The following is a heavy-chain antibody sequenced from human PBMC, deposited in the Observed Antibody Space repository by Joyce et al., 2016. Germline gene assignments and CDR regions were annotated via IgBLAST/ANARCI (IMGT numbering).Heavy chain of an antibody. D-gene: IGHD5-12*01. CDR3: AREETVVAATNRGFDY. V-gene: IGHV3-48*03. CDR2: ISAIGTTT. CDR1: GFKFTNNE. J-gene: IGHJ4*02. Sequence: VQLVESGGGLVQPGGSLRPSCAASGFKFTNNEMNGVRQAPGKGLEWVSYISAIGTTTYYADSLKGRFTISRDNARSSLTLQMDSLRADDTAIYFCAREETVVAATNRGFDYWGQGILVTVSS.